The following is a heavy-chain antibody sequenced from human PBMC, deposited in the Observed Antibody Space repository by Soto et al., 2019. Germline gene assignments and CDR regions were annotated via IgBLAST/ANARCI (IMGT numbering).Heavy chain of an antibody. Sequence: QVQLVQSGAEVKKPGSSVKVSCKASGGSFSTYGISWVRQAPGQGLEWMGGFIPVFTTAKYEQKFQGRVSITADESTYTADMELRRLRSEDTAVYFGAREGVDVSRTTVRRGALDIWCQGTVVTGSS. CDR3: AREGVDVSRTTVRRGALDI. CDR1: GGSFSTYG. D-gene: IGHD3-10*01. V-gene: IGHV1-69*01. CDR2: FIPVFTTA. J-gene: IGHJ3*02.